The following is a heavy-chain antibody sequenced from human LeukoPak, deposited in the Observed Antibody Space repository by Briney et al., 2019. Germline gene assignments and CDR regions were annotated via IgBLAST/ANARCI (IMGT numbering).Heavy chain of an antibody. CDR3: ARDPYGGSSA. CDR1: GGSISTFY. CDR2: IYYNGST. D-gene: IGHD4-23*01. Sequence: SETLSLTCTVSGGSISTFYWHWIRQPPGKGLESIGHIYYNGSTNYSPSLKSRVSISVDTSQNQFFLMMTSVTAADTAVYYCARDPYGGSSAWGQGTLVTVSS. J-gene: IGHJ5*02. V-gene: IGHV4-59*01.